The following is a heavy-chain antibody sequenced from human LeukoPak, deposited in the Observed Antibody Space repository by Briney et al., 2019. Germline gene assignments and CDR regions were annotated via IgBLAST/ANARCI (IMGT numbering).Heavy chain of an antibody. J-gene: IGHJ4*02. CDR2: IYHSGIT. Sequence: SETLSLTCTVSGYSIRSGFYWGWIRQPPGKGLEWIGNIYHSGITYYTPSLKSPVTISLDTSKNQFSLKLNSVTAADTAVYYCTRTSITMMGYYFDYWGQGTLVTVSS. CDR1: GYSIRSGFY. CDR3: TRTSITMMGYYFDY. V-gene: IGHV4-38-2*02. D-gene: IGHD3-22*01.